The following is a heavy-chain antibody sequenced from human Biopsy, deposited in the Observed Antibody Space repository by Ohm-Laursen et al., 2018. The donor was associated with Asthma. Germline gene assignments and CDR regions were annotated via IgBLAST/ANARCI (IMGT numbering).Heavy chain of an antibody. Sequence: RSLRLSCTASGFSLSNFAIHWVRQAPGKGLEWVGVISKDASTQDYADSVKGRFTMARDNSKNTLDLQMNGLREEDTAVYYCVRYGTDDAFDIWGQGTVVSVSS. D-gene: IGHD1-1*01. CDR2: ISKDASTQ. CDR3: VRYGTDDAFDI. J-gene: IGHJ3*02. V-gene: IGHV3-30*01. CDR1: GFSLSNFA.